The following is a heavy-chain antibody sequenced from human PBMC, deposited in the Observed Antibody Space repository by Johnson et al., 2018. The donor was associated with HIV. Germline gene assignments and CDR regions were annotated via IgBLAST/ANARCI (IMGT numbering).Heavy chain of an antibody. J-gene: IGHJ3*02. Sequence: EVHLVESGGGLVQPGGSLRLSCAASGFTFDDYGMSWVRQAPGKGLEWVSGINWNGDNTGYAYSVKGRFTISRDNARNSMYLQMNSLRAEDTAVYYCARNGLIPAAKGVAFDIWGQGTTVTVSS. V-gene: IGHV3-20*04. D-gene: IGHD2-2*01. CDR3: ARNGLIPAAKGVAFDI. CDR1: GFTFDDYG. CDR2: INWNGDNT.